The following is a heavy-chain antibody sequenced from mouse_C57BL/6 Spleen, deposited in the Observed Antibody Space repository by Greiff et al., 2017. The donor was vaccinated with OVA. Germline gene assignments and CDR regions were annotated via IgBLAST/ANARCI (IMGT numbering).Heavy chain of an antibody. D-gene: IGHD2-5*01. V-gene: IGHV5-4*01. CDR1: GFTFSSYA. CDR3: AREGIVTFDY. Sequence: EVQGVESGGGLVKPGGSLKLSCAASGFTFSSYAMSWVRQTPEKRLEWVATISDGGSYTYYPDNVKGRFTISRDNAKNNLYLQMSHLKSEDTAMYYCAREGIVTFDYWGQGTTLTVSS. J-gene: IGHJ2*01. CDR2: ISDGGSYT.